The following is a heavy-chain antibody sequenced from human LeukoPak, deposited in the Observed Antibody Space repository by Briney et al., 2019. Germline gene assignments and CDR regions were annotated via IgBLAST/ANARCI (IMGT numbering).Heavy chain of an antibody. CDR3: AKSFGDSIYNWFDP. CDR1: GGSISSSSYY. J-gene: IGHJ5*02. Sequence: SETLSLTCTVSGGSISSSSYYWGWIRQPPGKGLEWIGSIYYSGSTYYNPSLKSRVTISVDTSKNQFSLKLSSVTAADTAVYYCAKSFGDSIYNWFDPWGQGTLVTVSS. D-gene: IGHD4-17*01. CDR2: IYYSGST. V-gene: IGHV4-39*07.